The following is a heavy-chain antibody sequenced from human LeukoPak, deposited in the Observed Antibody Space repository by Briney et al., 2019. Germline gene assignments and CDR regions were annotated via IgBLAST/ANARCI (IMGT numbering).Heavy chain of an antibody. CDR1: GYTFTSYY. J-gene: IGHJ5*02. CDR2: INPSGGSK. Sequence: ASVKVSCKASGYTFTSYYMHWVRQAPGQGLEWMGIINPSGGSKSYAQKFQGRVTMTRDTSTSTVYMELSSLRSEDTAVYYCAREYCSGGSCSLSWFDPWGQGTLVTVSS. D-gene: IGHD2-15*01. V-gene: IGHV1-46*01. CDR3: AREYCSGGSCSLSWFDP.